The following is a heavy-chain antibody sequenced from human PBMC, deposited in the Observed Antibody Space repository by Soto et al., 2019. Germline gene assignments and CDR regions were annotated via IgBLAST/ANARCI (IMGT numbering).Heavy chain of an antibody. D-gene: IGHD5-12*01. V-gene: IGHV3-33*01. CDR3: ARDPGDSGCDFDY. J-gene: IGHJ4*02. CDR2: IWYDGSKK. Sequence: QVQLVESGGGVVQPGRSLRLSCAASGFTFSSHAMHWVRQAPGKGLEWVAVIWYDGSKKYYADSVKGRFTVARDDSKNTLYLKMNSLIVDDTAVYYCARDPGDSGCDFDYWGQGTLVTVSS. CDR1: GFTFSSHA.